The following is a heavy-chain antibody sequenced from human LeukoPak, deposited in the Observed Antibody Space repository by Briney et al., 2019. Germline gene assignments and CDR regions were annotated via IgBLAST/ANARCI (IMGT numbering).Heavy chain of an antibody. Sequence: GGSLRLSCAASGFTFSSYSMTWVRQAPGKGLEWVSSISSSSSYIYYADSVKGRFTISRDNAKNSLYLQMNSLRAEDTAVYYCARASVGYSSGWYVGTFDYWGQGTLVTVSS. J-gene: IGHJ4*02. CDR2: ISSSSSYI. CDR1: GFTFSSYS. D-gene: IGHD6-19*01. CDR3: ARASVGYSSGWYVGTFDY. V-gene: IGHV3-21*01.